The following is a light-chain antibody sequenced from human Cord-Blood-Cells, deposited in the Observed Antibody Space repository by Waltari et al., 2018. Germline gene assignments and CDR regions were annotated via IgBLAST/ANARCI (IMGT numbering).Light chain of an antibody. CDR1: QSVLYRFNNKNY. CDR2: WAS. V-gene: IGKV4-1*01. J-gene: IGKJ2*01. Sequence: DIVMTQSPDSLAVSLGERDTINCKSSQSVLYRFNNKNYLAWYQQKTGKTPKLLIYWASTPESGVLYRFSGSGSGTDFTLTICSLQAEDVAVYYCQQYYSTPYTFGQGTKLEIK. CDR3: QQYYSTPYT.